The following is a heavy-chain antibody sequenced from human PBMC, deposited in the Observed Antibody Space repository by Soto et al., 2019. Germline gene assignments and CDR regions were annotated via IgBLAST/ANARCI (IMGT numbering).Heavy chain of an antibody. V-gene: IGHV4-39*01. CDR1: GGSISASCYY. CDR2: IYYSGAA. J-gene: IGHJ1*01. Sequence: PSDSLSLTYTGSGGSISASCYYWGWIRQPPGKGLEWIGTIYYSGAAYYNPSLQSRVTISVDTSSNQFSMKLNSVTAADTAVYYCTDMLGQWLPRDWGQG. CDR3: TDMLGQWLPRD. D-gene: IGHD6-19*01.